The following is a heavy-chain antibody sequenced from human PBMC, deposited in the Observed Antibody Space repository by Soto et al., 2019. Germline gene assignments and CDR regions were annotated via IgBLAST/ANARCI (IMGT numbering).Heavy chain of an antibody. CDR1: WFTFSSYA. CDR3: VRLGRDGYFDN. J-gene: IGHJ4*02. CDR2: IGTAGDT. Sequence: PGGSLRLCCAAFWFTFSSYAMHWVRQPTGKGLEWVSAIGTAGDTYYAGSAKGRFTISRENAKSSLYLQMNSLRAGDTAVYYCVRLGRDGYFDNWGQGTLVTVSS. D-gene: IGHD2-15*01. V-gene: IGHV3-13*04.